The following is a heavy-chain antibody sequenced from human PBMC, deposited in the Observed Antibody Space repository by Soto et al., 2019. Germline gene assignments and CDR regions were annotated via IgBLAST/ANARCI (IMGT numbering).Heavy chain of an antibody. CDR1: GFTFSDYY. CDR3: ARDRRGIAAAGSHFDY. J-gene: IGHJ4*02. CDR2: ISSSSSYT. D-gene: IGHD6-13*01. V-gene: IGHV3-11*05. Sequence: QVQLVESGGGLVKPGGSLRLSCAASGFTFSDYYMSWIRQAPGKGLGWVSYISSSSSYTNYADSVKGRFTISRDNAKNPLYLQMNSLRAEDTAVYYCARDRRGIAAAGSHFDYWGQGTLVTVSS.